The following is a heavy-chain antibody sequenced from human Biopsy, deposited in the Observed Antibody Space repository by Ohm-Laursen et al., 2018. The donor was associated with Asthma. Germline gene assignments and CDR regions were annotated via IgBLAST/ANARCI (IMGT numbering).Heavy chain of an antibody. V-gene: IGHV1-69*13. CDR3: ARVDAIMISGDFYFYSGFDL. CDR1: GGTFGRYA. CDR2: IIPIFGTS. Sequence: SVKVSCKASGGTFGRYAISWVRQAPGQGLEWMGGIIPIFGTSTYAQKFQGRVTFTADESTSSAYMELSSLTSEDSAVYYCARVDAIMISGDFYFYSGFDLWGQGTTVRVSS. D-gene: IGHD3-16*01. J-gene: IGHJ6*02.